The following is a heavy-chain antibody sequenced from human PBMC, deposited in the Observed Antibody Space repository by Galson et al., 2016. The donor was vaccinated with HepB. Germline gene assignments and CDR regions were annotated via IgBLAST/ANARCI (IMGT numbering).Heavy chain of an antibody. Sequence: SLRLSCAASGFPFSSYTMHWVRQAPGKELEWVSDIRRSSSTKYYADSVKGRFTISRDNAKNSLYLQMNSLRDEDTALYYCVRGTLLDYWGQGTQVTVSS. CDR1: GFPFSSYT. CDR2: IRRSSSTK. J-gene: IGHJ4*02. V-gene: IGHV3-48*02. CDR3: VRGTLLDY. D-gene: IGHD3-16*01.